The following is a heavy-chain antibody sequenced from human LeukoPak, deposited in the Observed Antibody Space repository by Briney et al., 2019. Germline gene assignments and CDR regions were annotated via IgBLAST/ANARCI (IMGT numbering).Heavy chain of an antibody. J-gene: IGHJ4*02. CDR2: INHSGST. CDR1: GGSISGYY. V-gene: IGHV4-34*01. Sequence: SETLSLTRAVYGGSISGYYWSWIRQPPGKGLEWIAEINHSGSTNYNPSLKSRVTISVDTSKNQFSLKLSSVTAADTAVYYCARGEMATYFDYWGQGTLVTVSS. D-gene: IGHD5-12*01. CDR3: ARGEMATYFDY.